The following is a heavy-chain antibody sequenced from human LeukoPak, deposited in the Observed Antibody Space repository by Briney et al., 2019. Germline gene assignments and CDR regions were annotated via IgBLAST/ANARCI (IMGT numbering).Heavy chain of an antibody. Sequence: SETLSLTCTVSGGSISSSSYYWGWIRQPTGKGLEWIGYIYYSGSTNYNPSLESRITISIDTSKNQFSLKLNSVTAADTAVYYCARRTVTTYEDWFDPWGQGIWSQSPQ. D-gene: IGHD4-17*01. J-gene: IGHJ5*02. V-gene: IGHV4-61*05. CDR2: IYYSGST. CDR3: ARRTVTTYEDWFDP. CDR1: GGSISSSSYY.